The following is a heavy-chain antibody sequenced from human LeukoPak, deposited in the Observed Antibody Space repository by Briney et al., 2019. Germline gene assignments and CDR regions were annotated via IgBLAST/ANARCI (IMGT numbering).Heavy chain of an antibody. Sequence: AGGSLRLSCEASGFTFSDYYMSWVRQAPGKGLEWVGRIKSKTDGGTTDYAAPVKGRFTISRDDSKNTLYLQMNSLKTEDAAVYYCTTDVEWIQLWSHYFDYWGQGTLVTVSS. J-gene: IGHJ4*02. CDR3: TTDVEWIQLWSHYFDY. V-gene: IGHV3-15*01. D-gene: IGHD5-18*01. CDR1: GFTFSDYY. CDR2: IKSKTDGGTT.